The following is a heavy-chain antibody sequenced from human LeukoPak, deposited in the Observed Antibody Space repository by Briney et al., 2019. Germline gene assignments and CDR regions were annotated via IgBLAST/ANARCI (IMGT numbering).Heavy chain of an antibody. CDR3: ARSIAARLNQFDY. V-gene: IGHV3-21*01. CDR1: GFTFSSYS. D-gene: IGHD6-6*01. J-gene: IGHJ4*02. Sequence: GGSLRLSCAASGFTFSSYSMNWVRQAPGKGLEWVSSISSSSSYIYYADSVKGRFTISRDNAKNSLYLQMNSLRAEDTAVYYRARSIAARLNQFDYWGQGTLVTVSS. CDR2: ISSSSSYI.